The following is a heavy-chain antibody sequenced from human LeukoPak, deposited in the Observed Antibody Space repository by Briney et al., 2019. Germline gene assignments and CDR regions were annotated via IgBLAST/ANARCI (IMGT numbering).Heavy chain of an antibody. D-gene: IGHD5-24*01. V-gene: IGHV4-4*09. J-gene: IGHJ3*01. CDR3: TRGEMPTMGAWAFDV. Sequence: PSDTLSLTCTVSSGSLSTSYWTWLRESPGKGLEGIGYISSSGGTRYNPSLKSRVLISLQSSKNQFSLNLNFVTAADTAVYYCTRGEMPTMGAWAFDVWGRGVMVTVSS. CDR1: SGSLSTSY. CDR2: ISSSGGT.